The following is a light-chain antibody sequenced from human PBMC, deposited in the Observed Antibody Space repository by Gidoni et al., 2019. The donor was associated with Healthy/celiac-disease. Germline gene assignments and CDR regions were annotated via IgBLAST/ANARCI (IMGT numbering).Light chain of an antibody. CDR2: QDS. V-gene: IGLV3-1*01. J-gene: IGLJ2*01. Sequence: SYELTQPPSVSVSPGQTASITCSGDKLGDKYACWYQQKPGQSPVLVIYQDSKRPSGIPERFSGSKSGNTATLTISGTQAMDEADYYCQAWDSRSRGVFGGGTKLTVL. CDR3: QAWDSRSRGV. CDR1: KLGDKY.